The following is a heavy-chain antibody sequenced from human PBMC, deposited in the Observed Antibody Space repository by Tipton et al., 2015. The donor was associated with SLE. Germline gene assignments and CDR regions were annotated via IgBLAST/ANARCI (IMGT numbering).Heavy chain of an antibody. V-gene: IGHV4-4*08. CDR1: GGSISSYY. CDR3: ARDRHSIKAFDI. D-gene: IGHD5-24*01. J-gene: IGHJ3*02. CDR2: IYTSGST. Sequence: TLSLTCTVSGGSISSYYWSWIRQPPGKGLEWIGNIYTSGSTNYNPSLKSRVTISVDTSKNQFSLKLSSVTAADTAVYYCARDRHSIKAFDIWGQGTMVTVSS.